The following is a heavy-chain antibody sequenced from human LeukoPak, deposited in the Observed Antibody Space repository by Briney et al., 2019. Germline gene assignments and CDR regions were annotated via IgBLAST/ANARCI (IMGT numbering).Heavy chain of an antibody. CDR3: ARDQSSGWYYYYGMDV. Sequence: HTGGSLRLSCAASGFTFSSYSMNWVRQAPGKGLEWVSYISSSSSTIYYADSVKGRFTISRDNAKNSLYLQMNSLRAEDTAVYYCARDQSSGWYYYYGMDVWGQGTTVTVSS. CDR1: GFTFSSYS. D-gene: IGHD6-19*01. J-gene: IGHJ6*02. CDR2: ISSSSSTI. V-gene: IGHV3-48*01.